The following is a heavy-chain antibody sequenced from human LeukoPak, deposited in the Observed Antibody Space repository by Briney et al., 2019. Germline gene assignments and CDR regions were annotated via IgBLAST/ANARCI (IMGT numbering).Heavy chain of an antibody. CDR2: ISSSSSTI. J-gene: IGHJ6*03. CDR1: GFTFSSYS. V-gene: IGHV3-48*01. Sequence: PGGSLRLSCAASGFTFSSYSMNWVRQAPGKGLEWVSYISSSSSTIYYADSVKGRFTISRDNAKNSLYLQMNSLRAEDTAVYYCARETDSSSMDVWGKGTTVTVSS. D-gene: IGHD3-22*01. CDR3: ARETDSSSMDV.